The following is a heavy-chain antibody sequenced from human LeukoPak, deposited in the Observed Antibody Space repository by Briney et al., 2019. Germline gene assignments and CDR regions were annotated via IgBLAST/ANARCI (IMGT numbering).Heavy chain of an antibody. CDR2: IYHSGST. J-gene: IGHJ1*01. CDR3: ARGGAARLHFQN. Sequence: SETLSLTCTVSGGSISTYYWNWIRQPPGKGLDWIGYIYHSGSTNYNPSLQSRVTISVDTSKNQFSLNLNSVTAADTAAYYCARGGAARLHFQNWGQGTLVTVSS. CDR1: GGSISTYY. D-gene: IGHD6-6*01. V-gene: IGHV4-59*01.